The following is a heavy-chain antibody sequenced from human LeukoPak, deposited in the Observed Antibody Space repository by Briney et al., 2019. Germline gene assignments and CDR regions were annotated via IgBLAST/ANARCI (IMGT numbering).Heavy chain of an antibody. J-gene: IGHJ3*02. CDR2: MNPNSGNT. V-gene: IGHV1-8*01. CDR1: GYTFTSYD. CDR3: ARDSPSSYGSSSDQADAFDI. Sequence: ASVKVSCKASGYTFTSYDINWVRQATGQGLEWMGWMNPNSGNTGYAQKFQGRVTMTRNTSISTAYMELSSLRSEDTAVYYCARDSPSSYGSSSDQADAFDIWGQGTMVTVSS. D-gene: IGHD6-13*01.